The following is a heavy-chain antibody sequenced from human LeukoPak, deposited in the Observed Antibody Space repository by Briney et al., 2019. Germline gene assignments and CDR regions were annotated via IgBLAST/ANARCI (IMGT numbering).Heavy chain of an antibody. CDR2: ISGSGGST. V-gene: IGHV3-23*01. CDR1: GFTFSSYG. D-gene: IGHD3-10*01. J-gene: IGHJ4*02. CDR3: AKAEPILLWFGELIEYFDY. Sequence: GGSLRLSCAASGFTFSSYGVSWVRQAPGKGLEWVSAISGSGGSTYYADSVKGRFTISRDNSKNTLYLQMNSLRAEDTAVYYCAKAEPILLWFGELIEYFDYWGQGTLVTVSS.